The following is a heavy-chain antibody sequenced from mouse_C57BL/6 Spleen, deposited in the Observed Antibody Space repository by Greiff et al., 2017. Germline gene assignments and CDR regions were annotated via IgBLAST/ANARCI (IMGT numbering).Heavy chain of an antibody. D-gene: IGHD2-5*01. CDR2: IHPSDSDT. Sequence: QVQLQQPGAELVKPGASVKVSCKASGYTFTSYWMHWVKQRPGQGLEWIGRIHPSDSDTNYNQKFKGKATLTVDKSSSTAYMPLSSLTSEDSAVYYCAYSNYVEGFSYWGQGTLVTVAA. V-gene: IGHV1-74*01. CDR1: GYTFTSYW. CDR3: AYSNYVEGFSY. J-gene: IGHJ3*01.